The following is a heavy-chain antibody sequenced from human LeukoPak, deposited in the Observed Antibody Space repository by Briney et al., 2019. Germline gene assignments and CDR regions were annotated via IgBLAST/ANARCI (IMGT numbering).Heavy chain of an antibody. Sequence: SETLSLTCAVYGGSFSGYYWSWIRQPPGKGLEWIGEINHSGSTNYNPPLKSRVTISVDTSKNQFSLKLSSVTAADTAVYYCARRRGGYCSGGSCYSGYYFDYWGQGTLVTVSS. CDR2: INHSGST. V-gene: IGHV4-34*01. CDR3: ARRRGGYCSGGSCYSGYYFDY. CDR1: GGSFSGYY. J-gene: IGHJ4*02. D-gene: IGHD2-15*01.